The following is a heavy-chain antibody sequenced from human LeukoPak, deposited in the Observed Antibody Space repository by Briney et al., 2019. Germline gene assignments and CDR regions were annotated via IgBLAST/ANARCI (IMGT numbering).Heavy chain of an antibody. J-gene: IGHJ4*02. Sequence: GGSLRLSCAASGFTFSSYNMNWVRQAPGKGLERVSSISISGSYIHYADSVKGRFTISRDNAKNSLYLQMNSLRADDTAVYYCARGADNGSGSYYRDYWGQGTLVTVSS. CDR2: ISISGSYI. CDR3: ARGADNGSGSYYRDY. D-gene: IGHD3-10*01. V-gene: IGHV3-21*01. CDR1: GFTFSSYN.